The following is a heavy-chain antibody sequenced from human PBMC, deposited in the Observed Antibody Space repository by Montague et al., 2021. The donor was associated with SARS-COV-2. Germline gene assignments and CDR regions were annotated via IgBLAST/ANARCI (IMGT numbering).Heavy chain of an antibody. CDR2: INHSGST. V-gene: IGHV4-34*01. D-gene: IGHD3-22*01. J-gene: IGHJ1*01. CDR1: GGSFSGYY. CDR3: ATGTKRVFTYDYDSSGYASAY. Sequence: SETLSLTCAVYGGSFSGYYWSWIRQPPGKGLEWIGEINHSGSTKYNPSLKSRVTISVDTSKNQFSLKLSSVTVADTAVYYCATGTKRVFTYDYDSSGYASAYWGPGTLVTVSS.